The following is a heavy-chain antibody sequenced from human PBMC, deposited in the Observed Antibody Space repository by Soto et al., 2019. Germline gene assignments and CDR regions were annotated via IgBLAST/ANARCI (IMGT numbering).Heavy chain of an antibody. D-gene: IGHD6-13*01. J-gene: IGHJ3*02. Sequence: EVQLVESGGGLVQPGGSLRLSCAASGFTFSSYSMNWVRQAPGKGLEWVSYISSSSSTIYYADSVKGRFTISRDNAKNSLYLQMNSLRAEDTAVYYCARDRSWCQRAFDIWGQGTMVTVSS. CDR2: ISSSSSTI. V-gene: IGHV3-48*01. CDR3: ARDRSWCQRAFDI. CDR1: GFTFSSYS.